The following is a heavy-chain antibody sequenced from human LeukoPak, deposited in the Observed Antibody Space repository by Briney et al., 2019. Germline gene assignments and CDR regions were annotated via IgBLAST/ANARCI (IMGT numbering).Heavy chain of an antibody. V-gene: IGHV3-21*01. Sequence: GGSLRLSCAASGFTVSSYNMKWVRQAPGKRLEWVSSISWRNIDIEYADSVKGRFTISRDNDKKSLYLQMNSLRVEDTAVCYCARVYSSTWYSGYLHMDVWGKGTTVTVSS. J-gene: IGHJ6*03. CDR3: ARVYSSTWYSGYLHMDV. CDR1: GFTVSSYN. D-gene: IGHD6-13*01. CDR2: ISWRNIDI.